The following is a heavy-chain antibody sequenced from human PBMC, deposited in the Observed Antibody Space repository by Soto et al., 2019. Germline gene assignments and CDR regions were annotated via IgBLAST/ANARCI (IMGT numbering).Heavy chain of an antibody. Sequence: QVPMVQSGAEVKKPGASVKVSCKASGYTFTSYGISWVRQAPGQGLEWMGWISAYNGNTNYAQKLQGRFTMTTDTSTSTAYLGLSSLRSDDTAVYYCARVEVGVVVVGAKGPHAFDIWGRGTMVIVSS. V-gene: IGHV1-18*01. CDR3: ARVEVGVVVVGAKGPHAFDI. CDR2: ISAYNGNT. CDR1: GYTFTSYG. D-gene: IGHD2-15*01. J-gene: IGHJ3*02.